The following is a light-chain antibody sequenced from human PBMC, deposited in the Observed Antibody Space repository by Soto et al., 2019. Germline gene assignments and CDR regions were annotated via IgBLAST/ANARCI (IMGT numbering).Light chain of an antibody. CDR1: HDITSF. V-gene: IGKV1-33*01. CDR3: QHCDYLPI. Sequence: DIQMTQSPSSLSASVGDRVTITCQASHDITSFLNGYQHKPERAPKLLIYDASILEAGVPTRFSGSGSGTHFTFTISSLQPEDVATYYCQHCDYLPIFGPGTTVDFK. J-gene: IGKJ3*01. CDR2: DAS.